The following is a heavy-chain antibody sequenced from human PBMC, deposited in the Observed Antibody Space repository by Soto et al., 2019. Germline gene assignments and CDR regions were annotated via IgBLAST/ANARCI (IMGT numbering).Heavy chain of an antibody. CDR2: IRSKANSYAT. D-gene: IGHD3-9*01. CDR1: GFSFSGSD. CDR3: ARDITRPRTYDVMTGIFDF. J-gene: IGHJ4*02. Sequence: GGSLRLSCEASGFSFSGSDMHWARQASGKGLEWVGRIRSKANSYATAYAASVKGRFTISRDDSKNTAYLQMNSLRADDTAVYYCARDITRPRTYDVMTGIFDFWGQGTLVTVSS. V-gene: IGHV3-73*01.